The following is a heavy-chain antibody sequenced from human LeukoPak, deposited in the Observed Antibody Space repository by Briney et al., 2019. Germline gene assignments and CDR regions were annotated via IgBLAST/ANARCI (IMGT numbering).Heavy chain of an antibody. J-gene: IGHJ4*02. CDR1: GGSISSSSYY. D-gene: IGHD3-16*01. CDR2: IYYSGST. V-gene: IGHV4-39*01. CDR3: ARQRSTLTNTNFDY. Sequence: SETLSLTCTVSGGSISSSSYYWGWIRQPPGKGLEWIGSIYYSGSTYYNPSLKSRVTISVDSSKNQFSLKLSSVTAADTAVYYCARQRSTLTNTNFDYWGQGTLVTVSS.